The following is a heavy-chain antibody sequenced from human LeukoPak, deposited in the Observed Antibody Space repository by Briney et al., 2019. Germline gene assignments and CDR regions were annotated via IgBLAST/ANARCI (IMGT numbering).Heavy chain of an antibody. D-gene: IGHD5-24*01. Sequence: SETLSLTCTVSGDFITAYYWSWIRQPPGKGLEWIGYVYYSGSTEYNPSLRSRVTISVDTSKNQFSLKLSSVTAADTAVYYCARDSVEMATIRAFDIWGQGTMVTVSS. V-gene: IGHV4-59*12. CDR2: VYYSGST. CDR1: GDFITAYY. J-gene: IGHJ3*02. CDR3: ARDSVEMATIRAFDI.